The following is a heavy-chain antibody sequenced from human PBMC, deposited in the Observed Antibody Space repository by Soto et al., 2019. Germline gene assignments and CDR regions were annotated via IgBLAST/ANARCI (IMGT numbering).Heavy chain of an antibody. D-gene: IGHD1-26*01. CDR3: ARHSQGVGKVGEFDY. J-gene: IGHJ4*02. V-gene: IGHV4-59*08. CDR2: IYYSGST. CDR1: GGSISSYY. Sequence: SETLSLTCTVSGGSISSYYWSWIRQPPGKGLEWIGYIYYSGSTNYNPSLKSRVTISVDTSKNQFSLKLSSVTAADTAVYYCARHSQGVGKVGEFDYWGQGTLVTVSS.